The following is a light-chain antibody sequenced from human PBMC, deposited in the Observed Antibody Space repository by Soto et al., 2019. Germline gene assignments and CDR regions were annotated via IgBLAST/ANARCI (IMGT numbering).Light chain of an antibody. CDR2: DAS. J-gene: IGKJ1*01. V-gene: IGKV3-11*01. CDR3: QQRSNWPT. Sequence: EIVMTQSPATLSVSPGERATLSCRASQSVSSNFAWYQQKPGQAPRLLIYDASTRATGIPARFSGSGSGTDFTLTISSLEPEDFAVYYCQQRSNWPTFGQGTKVDIK. CDR1: QSVSSN.